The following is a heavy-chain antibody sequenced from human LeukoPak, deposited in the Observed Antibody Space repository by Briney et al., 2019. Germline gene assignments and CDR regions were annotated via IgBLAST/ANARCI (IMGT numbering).Heavy chain of an antibody. CDR3: ARDIELGAAPEVAYFDY. Sequence: SETLSLTCTVSGGSISSYYWSWIRQPAGKGLEWIGRIYTSGSTNYNPSLKSRVTMSVDTSKNQFSLKLSSVTAADTAVYYCARDIELGAAPEVAYFDYWGQGTLVTVSS. V-gene: IGHV4-4*07. CDR2: IYTSGST. J-gene: IGHJ4*02. CDR1: GGSISSYY. D-gene: IGHD6-13*01.